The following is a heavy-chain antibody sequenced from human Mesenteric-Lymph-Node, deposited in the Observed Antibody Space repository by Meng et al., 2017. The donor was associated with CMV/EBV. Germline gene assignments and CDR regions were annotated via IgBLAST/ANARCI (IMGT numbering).Heavy chain of an antibody. D-gene: IGHD3-3*01. CDR2: ISSSSSNT. V-gene: IGHV3-21*01. CDR1: GFTFSSYS. J-gene: IGHJ4*02. Sequence: GESLKISCAASGFTFSSYSMNWVRQAPGKGLEWVSSISSSSSNTYFADSLKGRFTISRDNAKNSLYLQMNSLRADDTAVYYCARESTYHFWSGDYKSTTLFDYWGQGTLVTVSS. CDR3: ARESTYHFWSGDYKSTTLFDY.